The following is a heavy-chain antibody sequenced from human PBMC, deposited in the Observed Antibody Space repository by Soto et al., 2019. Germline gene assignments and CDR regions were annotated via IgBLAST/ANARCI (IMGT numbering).Heavy chain of an antibody. CDR3: ARTAAAGKYYYGVDV. CDR2: IFPGDSDA. V-gene: IGHV5-51*01. D-gene: IGHD6-13*01. CDR1: GYSFTSYW. J-gene: IGHJ6*02. Sequence: GESLKISCKGSGYSFTSYWIGWVRQMPGKGLECMGIIFPGDSDARYSPSFQGQVTISADKSISTAYLQWSSLKASDTAMYYCARTAAAGKYYYGVDVWDQGTTVTVSS.